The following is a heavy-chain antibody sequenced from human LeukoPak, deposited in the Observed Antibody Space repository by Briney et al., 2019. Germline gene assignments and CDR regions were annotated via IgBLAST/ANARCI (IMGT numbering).Heavy chain of an antibody. CDR2: ISTNGENT. CDR3: TRRGGSGMNYFDS. Sequence: GGSLRLSCAVSGFTFSTYVMFWVRQAPGKGLEYVSAISTNGENTYYANSVKGRFTISRDNSKNTLYLQLGSLTAEDMAVYYCTRRGGSGMNYFDSWGQGTLVTVSS. J-gene: IGHJ4*02. D-gene: IGHD6-25*01. V-gene: IGHV3-64*01. CDR1: GFTFSTYV.